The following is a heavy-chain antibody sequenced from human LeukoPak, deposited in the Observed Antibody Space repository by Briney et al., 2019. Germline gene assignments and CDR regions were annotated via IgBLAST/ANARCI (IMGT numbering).Heavy chain of an antibody. Sequence: SETLFLTCTVSGGSISSYYWSWIRQPPGKGLEWIGYIYYSGSTNYNPSLKSRVTISVDTSKNQFSLKLSSVTAADTAVYYCARSATVTTREFDYWGQGTLVTVSS. CDR1: GGSISSYY. V-gene: IGHV4-59*01. CDR3: ARSATVTTREFDY. D-gene: IGHD4-17*01. CDR2: IYYSGST. J-gene: IGHJ4*02.